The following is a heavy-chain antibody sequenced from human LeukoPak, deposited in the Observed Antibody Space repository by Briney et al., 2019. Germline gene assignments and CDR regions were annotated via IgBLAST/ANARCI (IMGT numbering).Heavy chain of an antibody. J-gene: IGHJ4*02. D-gene: IGHD3-16*02. V-gene: IGHV4-34*01. Sequence: SETLSLTCAVYGGSFSGYYWSWSRQPPGKGLEWIGEINHSGSTNYNPSLKSRVTISVDTSKNLFSLKLSSVTAADTAVYYCARGHGMITFGGVIAPFHYWGQGTLVTVSS. CDR1: GGSFSGYY. CDR3: ARGHGMITFGGVIAPFHY. CDR2: INHSGST.